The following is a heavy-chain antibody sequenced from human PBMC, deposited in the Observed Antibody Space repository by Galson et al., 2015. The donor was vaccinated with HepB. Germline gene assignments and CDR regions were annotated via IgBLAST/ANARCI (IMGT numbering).Heavy chain of an antibody. CDR2: IDPSDSYT. J-gene: IGHJ6*02. D-gene: IGHD1-1*01. V-gene: IGHV5-10-1*01. CDR1: GYRFTSYW. Sequence: QSGAEVKKPGESLTISCTASGYRFTSYWIIWVRQMPGKDLEWMGRIDPSDSYTNYSPSFQGHVTISVDKSVTTAYLQWSSLKASDTAMYYCARGRATGYGLDVWGQGTTVTVSS. CDR3: ARGRATGYGLDV.